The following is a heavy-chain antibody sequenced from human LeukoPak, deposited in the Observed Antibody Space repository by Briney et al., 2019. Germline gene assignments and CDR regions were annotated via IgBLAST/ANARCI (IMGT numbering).Heavy chain of an antibody. CDR3: AKDFSWFGGLTPDY. Sequence: GGSLRLSCAASGFTFSSYGMHWVRQAPGKGLEWVAFIRYDGSNKYYADSVKGRFTISRDNSKNTLYLQMNSLRAEDTAVYYCAKDFSWFGGLTPDYWGQGTLVTVSS. D-gene: IGHD3-10*01. V-gene: IGHV3-30*02. CDR2: IRYDGSNK. CDR1: GFTFSSYG. J-gene: IGHJ4*02.